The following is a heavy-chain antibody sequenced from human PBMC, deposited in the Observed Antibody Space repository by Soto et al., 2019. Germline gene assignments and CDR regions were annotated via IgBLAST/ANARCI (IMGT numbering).Heavy chain of an antibody. CDR1: GGSISSSIYY. Sequence: SETLSLTCTVSGGSISSSIYYWGWIRQPPGKGQEWIGSIYYSGSTYYSPSLKSRATISVDTSKNQFSLKLSSVTAADTSVYYCARQKSAMALEYWGQGTLVIVSS. CDR3: ARQKSAMALEY. J-gene: IGHJ4*02. CDR2: IYYSGST. V-gene: IGHV4-39*01.